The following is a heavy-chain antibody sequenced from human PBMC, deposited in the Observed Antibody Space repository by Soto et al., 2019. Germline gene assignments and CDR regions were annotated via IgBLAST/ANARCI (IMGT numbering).Heavy chain of an antibody. CDR3: ARPLGVRGSPGELSLMS. CDR1: GYPFTNFY. Sequence: ASVKVSCKPSGYPFTNFYIHWVRQAPGQGLEWMAIINPSDGGATNAQKFQGRVSVTWDTSTTTVYMELSSLRSEDTALYYCARPLGVRGSPGELSLMSWGQGTLVTVSS. D-gene: IGHD3-16*02. V-gene: IGHV1-46*01. CDR2: INPSDGGA. J-gene: IGHJ4*02.